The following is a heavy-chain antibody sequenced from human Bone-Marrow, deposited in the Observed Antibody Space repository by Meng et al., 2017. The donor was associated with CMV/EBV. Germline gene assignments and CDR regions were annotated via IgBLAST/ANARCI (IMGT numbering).Heavy chain of an antibody. CDR1: GASMYGSTYY. CDR2: IFYSGSI. Sequence: SETLSLTCTVSGASMYGSTYYWGWIRQPPGKGLEWIGSIFYSGSIHYNPSLKSRVIISLDTSKNQFSLNLTSLNAADTAVYYCANYYDSSGYGIDIWDQGTMVTVSS. CDR3: ANYYDSSGYGIDI. V-gene: IGHV4-39*07. J-gene: IGHJ3*02. D-gene: IGHD3-22*01.